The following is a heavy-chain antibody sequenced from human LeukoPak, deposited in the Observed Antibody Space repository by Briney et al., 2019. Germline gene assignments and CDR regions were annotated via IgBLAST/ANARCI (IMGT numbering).Heavy chain of an antibody. CDR3: AREEVVPAAIRYNWFDP. CDR2: ISSSSSTI. D-gene: IGHD2-2*02. CDR1: GFTFSDYY. Sequence: PGGSLRLSCAASGFTFSDYYMSWIRQAPGRGLEWVSYISSSSSTIYYADSVKGRFTISRDNAKNSLYLQMNSLRAEDTAVYYCAREEVVPAAIRYNWFDPWGQGTLVTVSS. J-gene: IGHJ5*02. V-gene: IGHV3-11*04.